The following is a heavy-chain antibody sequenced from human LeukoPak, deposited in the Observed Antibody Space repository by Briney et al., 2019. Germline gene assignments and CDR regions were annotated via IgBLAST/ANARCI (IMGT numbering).Heavy chain of an antibody. D-gene: IGHD4/OR15-4a*01. CDR3: AKEVGTISGWFDP. CDR1: GFTFSSYG. CDR2: IRYDGSNK. V-gene: IGHV3-30*02. Sequence: GGSLRLSCAASGFTFSSYGMHWVRQAPGKGLEWVAFIRYDGSNKYYADSVKGRFTISRDNSKNTLYLQMNSLRAEDTAVYYCAKEVGTISGWFDPWGQGTLVTVSS. J-gene: IGHJ5*02.